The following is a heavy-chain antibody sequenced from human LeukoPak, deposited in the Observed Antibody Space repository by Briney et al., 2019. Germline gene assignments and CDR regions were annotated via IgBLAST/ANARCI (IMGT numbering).Heavy chain of an antibody. D-gene: IGHD2-8*01. Sequence: GGSLRLSCAASGFTFSSYAMHWVRQAPGKGLEWVAVISYDGSNKYYADSVKGRFTISRDNPKNTLYLQMNSLRAEDTAVYYCARDFYCDNGECFDNWGQGTLVTVSS. CDR1: GFTFSSYA. CDR3: ARDFYCDNGECFDN. CDR2: ISYDGSNK. V-gene: IGHV3-30-3*01. J-gene: IGHJ4*02.